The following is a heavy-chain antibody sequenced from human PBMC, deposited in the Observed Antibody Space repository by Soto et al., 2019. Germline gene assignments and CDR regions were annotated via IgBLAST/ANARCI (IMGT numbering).Heavy chain of an antibody. CDR3: ASGPYGSGSYSLDY. D-gene: IGHD3-10*01. Sequence: EVQLMESGGGLVQPGGSLRLSCAASGFTVSSNYMSWVRQAPGKGLEWVSVIYSGSSTYYADSVKGRFTVSRDNSKNTLYLQMTSLRAEDTAVYYCASGPYGSGSYSLDYWGQGTLVTVSS. J-gene: IGHJ4*02. CDR1: GFTVSSNY. V-gene: IGHV3-66*01. CDR2: IYSGSST.